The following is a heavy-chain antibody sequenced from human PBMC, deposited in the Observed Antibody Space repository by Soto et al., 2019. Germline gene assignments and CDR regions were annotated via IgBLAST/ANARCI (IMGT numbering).Heavy chain of an antibody. D-gene: IGHD2-2*01. CDR3: ARRQYQLLWGYYYYGMDV. CDR2: INPSGGST. CDR1: GYTFTSYY. Sequence: ASVKVSCKASGYTFTSYYMYWVRQAPGQGLEWMGIINPSGGSTSYAQKFQGRVTMTRDTSTSTVYMELSSLRSEDTAVYYCARRQYQLLWGYYYYGMDVWGQGTTVTVSS. V-gene: IGHV1-46*01. J-gene: IGHJ6*02.